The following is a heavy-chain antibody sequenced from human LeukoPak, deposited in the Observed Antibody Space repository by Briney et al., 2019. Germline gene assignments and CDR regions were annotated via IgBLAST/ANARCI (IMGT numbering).Heavy chain of an antibody. CDR3: ARDLLGYCSSTSCPHDAFDI. CDR2: IYYSGST. J-gene: IGHJ3*02. Sequence: TLSLTCTVSGGSISSGGYYWSWIRQHPGKGLEWIGYIYYSGSTYYNPSLKSRVTISVDTSKNQFSLKLSSVTAADTAVYYCARDLLGYCSSTSCPHDAFDIWGQGTMVTVSS. V-gene: IGHV4-31*03. D-gene: IGHD2-2*01. CDR1: GGSISSGGYY.